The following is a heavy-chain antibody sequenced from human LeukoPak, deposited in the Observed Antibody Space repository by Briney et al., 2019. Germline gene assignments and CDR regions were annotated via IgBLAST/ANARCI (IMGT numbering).Heavy chain of an antibody. J-gene: IGHJ3*02. D-gene: IGHD2-21*02. CDR1: GGSISSYY. Sequence: SETLSLTCTVSGGSISSYYWSWIRQPPGKGLEWIGYIYYSGSTNYNPSLKSRVTISVDTSKNQFSLKLSSVTAADTAVDYCASGTYCGGDSYSLDAFDIWGQGTMVTVSS. CDR2: IYYSGST. CDR3: ASGTYCGGDSYSLDAFDI. V-gene: IGHV4-59*01.